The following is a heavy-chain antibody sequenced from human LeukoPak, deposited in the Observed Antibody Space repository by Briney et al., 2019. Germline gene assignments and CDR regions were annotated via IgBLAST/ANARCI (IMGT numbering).Heavy chain of an antibody. V-gene: IGHV1-69*05. CDR2: IIPIFGTA. CDR3: ARDRASWSYDSSGYDLYYFDY. Sequence: SVKVSCKASGGTFSSYAISWVRQAPGQGLEWMGRIIPIFGTANYAQKLQGRVTITTDESTSTAYMELSSLRSEDTAVYYCARDRASWSYDSSGYDLYYFDYWGQGTLVTVTS. D-gene: IGHD3-22*01. J-gene: IGHJ4*02. CDR1: GGTFSSYA.